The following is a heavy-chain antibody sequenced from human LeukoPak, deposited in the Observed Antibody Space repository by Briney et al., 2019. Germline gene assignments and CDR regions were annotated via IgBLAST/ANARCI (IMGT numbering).Heavy chain of an antibody. D-gene: IGHD6-6*01. Sequence: GGSLTLSCAASGFIFSSYGMNWVRQAPGKGLEWVSYISSSGSTIYYADSVRGRFTSSRDNAKNSLNLQMNSLRAEDTAVYFCARRPIGARPLYCYYMDVWSKRTTVTVSS. V-gene: IGHV3-48*01. CDR1: GFIFSSYG. CDR2: ISSSGSTI. CDR3: ARRPIGARPLYCYYMDV. J-gene: IGHJ6*03.